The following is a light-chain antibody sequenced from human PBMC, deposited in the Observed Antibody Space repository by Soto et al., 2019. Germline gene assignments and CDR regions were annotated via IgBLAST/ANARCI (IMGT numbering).Light chain of an antibody. J-gene: IGLJ1*01. V-gene: IGLV2-14*01. CDR2: EVS. Sequence: QPVLTQPASVSGPPGQSITISCTGTSSDVGGYGSVSWYQQHPGKAPKLMIYEVSNRPSGVSNRFSGSKSGNTASLTISGLQAEDDADYYCSSYTSSGTYVFGTGTKVTVL. CDR1: SSDVGGYGS. CDR3: SSYTSSGTYV.